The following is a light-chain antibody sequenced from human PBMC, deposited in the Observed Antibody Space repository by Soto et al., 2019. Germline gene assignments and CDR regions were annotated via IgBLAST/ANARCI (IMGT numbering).Light chain of an antibody. CDR2: AAS. J-gene: IGKJ4*01. CDR3: QHLAT. CDR1: QGISSY. V-gene: IGKV1-9*01. Sequence: DIQLTQSPSFLSASVGDRVTITCRASQGISSYLAWYQQKPGKAPKLLIYAASTLQSGVPSRFSGSGSGTEFTLTISSLQPEDFATYYCQHLATFGGGTKVEIK.